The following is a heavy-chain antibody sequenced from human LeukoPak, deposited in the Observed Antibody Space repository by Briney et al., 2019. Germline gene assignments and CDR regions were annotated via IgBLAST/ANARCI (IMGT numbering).Heavy chain of an antibody. CDR1: GGSISSYY. D-gene: IGHD3-22*01. V-gene: IGHV4-59*01. CDR3: ARAVYYYDSSGYYSWYYYMDV. Sequence: SETLSLTCTVSGGSISSYYWSWIRQPPGKGLEWIGYIYYSGSTNYNPSLKSRVTISVDTSKNQFSLKLSSVTAADTAVYYCARAVYYYDSSGYYSWYYYMDVWGKGTTVTISS. J-gene: IGHJ6*03. CDR2: IYYSGST.